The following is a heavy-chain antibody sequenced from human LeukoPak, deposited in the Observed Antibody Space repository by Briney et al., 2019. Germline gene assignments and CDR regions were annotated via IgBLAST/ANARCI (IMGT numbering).Heavy chain of an antibody. CDR2: IHYSGST. V-gene: IGHV4-30-4*01. Sequence: SQTLSLTYTVSGGSISSGDYYWRWIRQPPGKGLEWIGYIHYSGSTYYNPSLKSRVSISVDMSKYQFSLKLSSVTAADTALYYCARYCGGDCYRFDPWGQGTLVTVSS. D-gene: IGHD2-21*02. CDR3: ARYCGGDCYRFDP. CDR1: GGSISSGDYY. J-gene: IGHJ5*02.